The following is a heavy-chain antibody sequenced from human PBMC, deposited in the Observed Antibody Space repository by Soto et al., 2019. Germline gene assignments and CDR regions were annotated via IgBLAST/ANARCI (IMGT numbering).Heavy chain of an antibody. CDR3: ARLDSSGPNRYYYGMDV. CDR2: INAGNGNT. CDR1: GYTFTSYA. J-gene: IGHJ6*02. D-gene: IGHD3-22*01. Sequence: QVQLVQSGAEVKKPGASVKVSCKASGYTFTSYAMHWVRQAPGQRLEWMGWINAGNGNTKYSQKFQGRVTITRDTSASTAYMELSRLRSEDTAVYYCARLDSSGPNRYYYGMDVWGQGTTVTVSS. V-gene: IGHV1-3*01.